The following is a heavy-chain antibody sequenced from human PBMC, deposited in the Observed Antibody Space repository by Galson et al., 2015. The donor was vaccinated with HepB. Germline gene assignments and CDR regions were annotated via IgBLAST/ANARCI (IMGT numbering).Heavy chain of an antibody. Sequence: SLRLSCAASGFTFSSYAMHWVRQAPGKGLEWVAVISYDGSNKYYADSVKGRFTISRDNSKNTLYLQMNSLRAEDTAVYYCARDPSIAVAGTAEGYWGQGTLVTVSS. CDR3: ARDPSIAVAGTAEGY. CDR2: ISYDGSNK. J-gene: IGHJ4*02. CDR1: GFTFSSYA. D-gene: IGHD6-19*01. V-gene: IGHV3-30*04.